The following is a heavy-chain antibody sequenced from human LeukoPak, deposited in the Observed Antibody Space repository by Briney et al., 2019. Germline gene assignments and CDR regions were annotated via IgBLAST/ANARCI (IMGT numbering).Heavy chain of an antibody. CDR3: ARRPGYSYGSHYYMDV. V-gene: IGHV5-51*01. CDR1: GYSFTSYW. Sequence: GESLKISCKGSGYSFTSYWIGWVRQLPGKSLVWMGIIYPGDSDTRYSPSFQGQVTISADKSISTAYLQWSSLKASDTAMYYCARRPGYSYGSHYYMDVWGKGTTVTVSS. CDR2: IYPGDSDT. J-gene: IGHJ6*03. D-gene: IGHD5-18*01.